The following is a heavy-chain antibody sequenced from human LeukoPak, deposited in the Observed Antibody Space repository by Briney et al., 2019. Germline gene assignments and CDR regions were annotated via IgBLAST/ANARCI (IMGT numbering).Heavy chain of an antibody. V-gene: IGHV3-23*01. D-gene: IGHD6-6*01. J-gene: IGHJ6*03. CDR3: AKGRVSHYIAARQIGRGYYMDV. CDR1: GFTFSSYA. CDR2: ISGSGGST. Sequence: PGGSLRLSCAASGFTFSSYAMSWVRQAPGKGLEWVSAISGSGGSTYYADSVKGRFTISRDNSKNTLYLQMNSLRAEDTAVYYCAKGRVSHYIAARQIGRGYYMDVWGKGTTVTVSS.